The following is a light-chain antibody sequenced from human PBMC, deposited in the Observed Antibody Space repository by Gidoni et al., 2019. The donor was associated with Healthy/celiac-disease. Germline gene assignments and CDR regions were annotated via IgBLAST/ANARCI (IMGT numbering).Light chain of an antibody. CDR1: QSVSSSY. Sequence: EIVLTQSPGTLSLSPGERATLSCRASQSVSSSYLAWYQQKPGQAPRLLIYGASSRATGIPDRFSGSGSGTDFTLTISRLEPEDFAVYYCQQYGLPDYTFGQGTNLEIK. J-gene: IGKJ2*01. CDR2: GAS. V-gene: IGKV3-20*01. CDR3: QQYGLPDYT.